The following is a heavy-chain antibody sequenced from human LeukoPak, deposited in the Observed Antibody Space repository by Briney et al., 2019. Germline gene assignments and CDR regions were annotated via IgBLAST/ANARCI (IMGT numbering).Heavy chain of an antibody. CDR3: ARVPGTSNYYGSGSPDY. V-gene: IGHV3-7*04. CDR1: GFPFTSYW. D-gene: IGHD3-10*01. CDR2: IKKDGDDK. J-gene: IGHJ4*02. Sequence: GGSLRLSCAASGFPFTSYWMIWVRQAPGKGLEWVANIKKDGDDKHYVDSVKGRFTVSRDNAKTSLYLQMNNLRAEDTAVYYCARVPGTSNYYGSGSPDYWGQGTLVTVSS.